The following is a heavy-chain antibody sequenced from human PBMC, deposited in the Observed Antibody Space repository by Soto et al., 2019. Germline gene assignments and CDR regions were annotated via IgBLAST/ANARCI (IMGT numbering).Heavy chain of an antibody. V-gene: IGHV3-23*01. CDR1: GFTFSSYA. CDR2: ISGNGGGT. J-gene: IGHJ4*02. CDR3: AIDLRAVSTVTRADS. D-gene: IGHD4-17*01. Sequence: EVQLLESGGGLVSPGGSLRLSCAASGFTFSSYAMSWVRQAPGKGLEWVSAISGNGGGTYYADSVKGRFTISRDNSKNMLFLQMNSLRAEDTAVYYFAIDLRAVSTVTRADSWGLGTLVNVSS.